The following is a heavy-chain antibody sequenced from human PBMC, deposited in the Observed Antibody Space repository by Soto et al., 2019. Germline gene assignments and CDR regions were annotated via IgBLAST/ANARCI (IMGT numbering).Heavy chain of an antibody. CDR2: IIPIFGTA. Sequence: GAPVTRSWTGAGGTLSGYASSCVLHALGQGLQEMRGIIPIFGTAKYAQKFQGRVTTTADESTSTAYMELSSLRSEDTAVYYRARHYCSSTSCPFGYWGQGTLVPV. CDR3: ARHYCSSTSCPFGY. D-gene: IGHD2-2*01. J-gene: IGHJ4*02. CDR1: GGTLSGYA. V-gene: IGHV1-69*13.